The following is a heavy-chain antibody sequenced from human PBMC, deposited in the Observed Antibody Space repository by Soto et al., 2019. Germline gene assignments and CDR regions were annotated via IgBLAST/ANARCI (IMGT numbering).Heavy chain of an antibody. Sequence: EVQLVESGGGLVQPGGSLRLSCAASGFTFSSYAMHWVRQAPGKGLEYVSAISSNGGSTYYANSVKGRFTISSDNSKSPRYLQMGSLRAEDMAVYYGARGRGPPYYYYSSGDEDYWGQGTLVTVSS. CDR1: GFTFSSYA. V-gene: IGHV3-64*01. CDR3: ARGRGPPYYYYSSGDEDY. CDR2: ISSNGGST. D-gene: IGHD3-22*01. J-gene: IGHJ4*02.